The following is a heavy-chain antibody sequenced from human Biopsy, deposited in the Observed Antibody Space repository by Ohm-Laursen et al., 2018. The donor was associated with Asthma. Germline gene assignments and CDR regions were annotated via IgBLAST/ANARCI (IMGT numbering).Heavy chain of an antibody. J-gene: IGHJ5*02. D-gene: IGHD6-13*01. Sequence: ASVKVSCKASGYTFTSYYMHWVRQAPGQGLEWMGIINPSGGSTSYAQKFQGRVAMTRDTSISTAYMEVSRLRSDDTAVYYCARGQKSAGDRWFDPWGQGTLVTVSS. V-gene: IGHV1-46*01. CDR2: INPSGGST. CDR3: ARGQKSAGDRWFDP. CDR1: GYTFTSYY.